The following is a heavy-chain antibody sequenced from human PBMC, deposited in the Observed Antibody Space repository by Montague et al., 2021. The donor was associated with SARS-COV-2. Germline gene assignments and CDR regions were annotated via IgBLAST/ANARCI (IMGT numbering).Heavy chain of an antibody. V-gene: IGHV4-39*01. D-gene: IGHD6-13*01. J-gene: IGHJ4*02. Sequence: SKTLSLTCTVSGGSISSSSYYWGWNRQPPGKGLVWIGSNYYSGSSYYYPSLKSRITISVNTSKNQFSLKLSSVTAADTAVYYCARPKYSSSWYVDSWGQGTLVTVSS. CDR1: GGSISSSSYY. CDR2: NYYSGSS. CDR3: ARPKYSSSWYVDS.